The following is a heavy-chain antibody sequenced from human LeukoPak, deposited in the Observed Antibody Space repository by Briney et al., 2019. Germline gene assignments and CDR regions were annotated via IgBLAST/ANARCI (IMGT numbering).Heavy chain of an antibody. CDR1: GGSISSGGHY. Sequence: SETLSLTCTVSGGSISSGGHYWNWIRQHPTEGLEWIGHIYYTGRTTYNPSLKGRVTISVVTSKNQFFLKLSSVTAADTARYYCASGDNDPLFDYWGQGILVTVSS. CDR3: ASGDNDPLFDY. J-gene: IGHJ4*02. CDR2: IYYTGRT. D-gene: IGHD1-1*01. V-gene: IGHV4-31*03.